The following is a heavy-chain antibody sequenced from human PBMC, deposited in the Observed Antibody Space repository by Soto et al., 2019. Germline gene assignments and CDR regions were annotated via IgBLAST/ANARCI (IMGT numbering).Heavy chain of an antibody. D-gene: IGHD3-3*01. J-gene: IGHJ4*02. CDR3: ARGPRRCTRLGVVTGLIDY. CDR2: INPSGGST. V-gene: IGHV1-46*01. CDR1: GYTFTSYY. Sequence: ASVKVSCKASGYTFTSYYMHWVRQAPGQGLEWMGIINPSGGSTSYAQKFQGRVTMTRDTSTSTVYMELSSLRSEDTAVYYCARGPRRCTRLGVVTGLIDYWGQGTLVIVSS.